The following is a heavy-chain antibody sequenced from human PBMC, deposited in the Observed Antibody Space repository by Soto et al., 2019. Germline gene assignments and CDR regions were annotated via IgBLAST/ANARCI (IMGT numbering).Heavy chain of an antibody. V-gene: IGHV1-69*01. D-gene: IGHD3-16*01. CDR1: GDSFSTYS. CDR2: IIPAFGTK. J-gene: IGHJ5*02. CDR3: ARGGVLKPFDP. Sequence: QVHLVQSGPEVKKPGSSVKVSCKTIGDSFSTYSINWVRQAPGQGLEWMGVIIPAFGTKNYAQRFRGRVTSTADASPNTAYMDLIDLTPADTATYFCARGGVLKPFDPWGQGTLVTVSS.